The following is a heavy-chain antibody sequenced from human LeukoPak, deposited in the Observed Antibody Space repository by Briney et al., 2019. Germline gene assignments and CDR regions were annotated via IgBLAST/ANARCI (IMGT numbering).Heavy chain of an antibody. CDR1: GFTFSSYW. J-gene: IGHJ6*02. D-gene: IGHD3-16*01. Sequence: GGSLRLSCAASGFTFSSYWMNWARQAPGKGLEWVASINHNGNVNYYVDSVKGRFTIPRDNAKNSLYLQMSNLRVEDTAVYFCARGGGLDVWGQGATVTVSS. V-gene: IGHV3-7*03. CDR3: ARGGGLDV. CDR2: INHNGNVN.